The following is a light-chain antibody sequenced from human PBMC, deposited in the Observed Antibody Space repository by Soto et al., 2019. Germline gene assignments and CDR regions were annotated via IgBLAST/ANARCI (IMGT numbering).Light chain of an antibody. V-gene: IGLV2-14*03. CDR1: RSDVGAYIY. Sequence: QSVLTQPASVSGSPGQSITISCGGTRSDVGAYIYVSWYQQYPGKAPKLIIYEVNNRPSGASGRFSGSKSDTTAYLTISGLQAEDEADYYCSSYSDSDAKVFGTGTKVTVL. J-gene: IGLJ1*01. CDR2: EVN. CDR3: SSYSDSDAKV.